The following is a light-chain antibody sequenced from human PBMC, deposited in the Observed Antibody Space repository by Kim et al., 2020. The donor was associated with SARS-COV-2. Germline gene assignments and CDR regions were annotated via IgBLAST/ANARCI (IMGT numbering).Light chain of an antibody. CDR2: GAS. CDR1: RNNTPPS. CDR3: QQYGSSPPT. V-gene: IGKV3-20*01. Sequence: SPGESTTLSCRDSRNNTPPSLAWHQQKPGQAPRLLICGASSRATGIPDRFSGSGSGTDFTITISRLEPEDFAVYHCQQYGSSPPTFGQGTKLEIK. J-gene: IGKJ2*01.